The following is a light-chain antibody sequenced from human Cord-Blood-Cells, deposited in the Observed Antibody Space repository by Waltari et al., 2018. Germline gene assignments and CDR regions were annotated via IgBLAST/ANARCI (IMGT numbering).Light chain of an antibody. CDR3: AAWDDSLSGVV. CDR2: RNN. J-gene: IGLJ2*01. V-gene: IGLV1-47*01. CDR1: SSNIESNY. Sequence: QSVLTQPPSASGTPGQGVTISCSGSSSNIESNYVYWYHQLPGTAPKLLIYRNNQPPSGVPDRFSGSKSGTSASLAISGLRSEDEADYYCAAWDDSLSGVVFGGGTKLTVL.